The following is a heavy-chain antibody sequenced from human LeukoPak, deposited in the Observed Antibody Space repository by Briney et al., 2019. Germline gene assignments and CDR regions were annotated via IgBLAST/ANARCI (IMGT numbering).Heavy chain of an antibody. CDR1: GGTFSSYA. Sequence: SVKVSCKASGGTFSSYAISWVRQAPGQGLEWMGGIIPIFGTANYAQKFQGRVTITADKSTSTAYMELSSLRSDDTAMYYCARSSGWKYNIDYWGQGTLVTVSS. D-gene: IGHD6-19*01. V-gene: IGHV1-69*06. CDR2: IIPIFGTA. J-gene: IGHJ4*02. CDR3: ARSSGWKYNIDY.